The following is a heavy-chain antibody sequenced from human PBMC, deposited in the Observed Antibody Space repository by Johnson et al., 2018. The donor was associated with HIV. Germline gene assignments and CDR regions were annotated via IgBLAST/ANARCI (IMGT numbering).Heavy chain of an antibody. CDR3: ARDRRNRQWQRLDAFDI. CDR2: ISYDGSNK. Sequence: VQLVESGGGVVRPGGSLRLSCTASGFTFSRENMHWVRQAPGEGLEWVAVISYDGSNKYYADSVKGRFTISRDNAKNSLHLQMNSLRAEDTAFYYCARDRRNRQWQRLDAFDIWGQGTMVTVSS. V-gene: IGHV3-30-3*01. J-gene: IGHJ3*02. D-gene: IGHD6-19*01. CDR1: GFTFSREN.